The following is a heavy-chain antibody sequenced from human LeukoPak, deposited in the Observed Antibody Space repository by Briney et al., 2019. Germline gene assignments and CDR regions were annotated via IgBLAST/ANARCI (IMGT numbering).Heavy chain of an antibody. CDR3: AKDRGRYCSGGSCYSPDY. CDR1: GFTFSSYG. Sequence: GGSLRLSCAASGFTFSSYGMHWVRQAPGKGLEWVAVISYDGSNKYYADSVKGRFTISRDNSKNTLYLQMNSLRAEDTAVYYCAKDRGRYCSGGSCYSPDYWGQGTLVTVSS. V-gene: IGHV3-30*18. J-gene: IGHJ4*02. CDR2: ISYDGSNK. D-gene: IGHD2-15*01.